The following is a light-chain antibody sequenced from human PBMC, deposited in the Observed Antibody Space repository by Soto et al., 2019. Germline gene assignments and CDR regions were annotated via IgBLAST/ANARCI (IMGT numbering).Light chain of an antibody. CDR3: QRYSSSPLT. CDR2: GAS. V-gene: IGKV3-20*01. Sequence: EIVLTQSPGTLSLSPGERATLSCRASQSVGSDLVWYQQKPCQTPRLLIYGASSKATGIPDRFSGSGSGTDFTLTISRLEPEDFAVYYCQRYSSSPLTVGGGTEVEIK. J-gene: IGKJ4*01. CDR1: QSVGSD.